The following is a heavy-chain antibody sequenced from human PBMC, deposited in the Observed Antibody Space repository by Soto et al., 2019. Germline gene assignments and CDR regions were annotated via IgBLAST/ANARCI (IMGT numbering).Heavy chain of an antibody. D-gene: IGHD1-7*01. CDR3: ARDMTRTVVPYFDF. CDR2: IIPISGAA. CDR1: GGTFSSYA. Sequence: SVKVSCKASGGTFSSYAISWVRQAPGQGLEWMGRIIPISGAANYAQKFQGRVTITADKSTSTSYMELSSLRSEDTAVYYCARDMTRTVVPYFDFWGQGTLVTVSS. V-gene: IGHV1-69*06. J-gene: IGHJ4*02.